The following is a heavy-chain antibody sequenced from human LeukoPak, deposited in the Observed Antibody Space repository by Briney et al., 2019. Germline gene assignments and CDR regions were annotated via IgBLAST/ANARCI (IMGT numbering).Heavy chain of an antibody. CDR2: IYTSGST. D-gene: IGHD3-22*01. CDR1: GGSISSSSYY. CDR3: ARGAMIYYFDY. V-gene: IGHV4-61*02. Sequence: SETLSLTCTVSGGSISSSSYYWSWIRQPAGKGLEWIGRIYTSGSTNYNPFLKSRVTMSVDTSKNQFSLKLSSVTAADTAVYYCARGAMIYYFDYWGQGTLVTVSS. J-gene: IGHJ4*02.